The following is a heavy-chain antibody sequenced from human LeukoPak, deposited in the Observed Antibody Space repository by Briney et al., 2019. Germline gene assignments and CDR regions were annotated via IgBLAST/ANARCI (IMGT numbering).Heavy chain of an antibody. CDR1: GYTFTSYY. D-gene: IGHD5-24*01. Sequence: ASVKVSCKASGYTFTSYYMHWVRQAPGQGLEWMGMINPSGGSTSYAQKFQGRVTMTRDMSTSTVYMELSSLRSEDTAVYYCARGRRYMGRGYYYYYMDVWGKGTTVTVSS. CDR2: INPSGGST. J-gene: IGHJ6*03. V-gene: IGHV1-46*01. CDR3: ARGRRYMGRGYYYYYMDV.